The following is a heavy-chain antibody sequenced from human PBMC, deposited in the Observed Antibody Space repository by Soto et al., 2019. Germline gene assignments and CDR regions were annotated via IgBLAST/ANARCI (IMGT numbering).Heavy chain of an antibody. V-gene: IGHV1-18*01. CDR1: GYTFTSYG. CDR2: ISAYNGNT. CDR3: ARSSMAYYYYYGMDV. D-gene: IGHD2-8*01. Sequence: ASVKVSCKASGYTFTSYGISWVRKAPGQGLEWMGWISAYNGNTNYAQKLQGRVTMTTDTSTSTAYMELRSLRSDDTAVYYCARSSMAYYYYYGMDVWGRGTTVTVSS. J-gene: IGHJ6*02.